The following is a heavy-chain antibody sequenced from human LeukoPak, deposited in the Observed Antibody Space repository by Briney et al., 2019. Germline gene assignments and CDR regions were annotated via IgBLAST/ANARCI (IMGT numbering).Heavy chain of an antibody. Sequence: GGTLRLSCAASGFTFSSYGMSWVRQAPGKGLKWVSAISGSGGSTYYADSVKGRFTISRDNSKNTLYLQMNSLRAEDTAVYYCAKPPSGNSYVYYFDYWAQEPLVTVSS. V-gene: IGHV3-23*01. CDR2: ISGSGGST. CDR1: GFTFSSYG. D-gene: IGHD5-18*01. J-gene: IGHJ4*02. CDR3: AKPPSGNSYVYYFDY.